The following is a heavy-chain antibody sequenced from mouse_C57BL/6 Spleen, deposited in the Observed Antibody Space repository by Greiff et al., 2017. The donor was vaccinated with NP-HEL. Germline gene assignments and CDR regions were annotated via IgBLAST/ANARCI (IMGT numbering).Heavy chain of an antibody. Sequence: QVQLQQPGTELVKPGASVKLSCKASGYTFTSYWMHWVKQRPGQGLEWIGNINPSNGGTNYNEKFKSKATLTVDKSSSTAYMQLSSLTSEDSAVYYCARWGASSGYVRAMDYWGQGTSVTVSS. D-gene: IGHD3-2*02. V-gene: IGHV1-53*01. CDR1: GYTFTSYW. CDR3: ARWGASSGYVRAMDY. CDR2: INPSNGGT. J-gene: IGHJ4*01.